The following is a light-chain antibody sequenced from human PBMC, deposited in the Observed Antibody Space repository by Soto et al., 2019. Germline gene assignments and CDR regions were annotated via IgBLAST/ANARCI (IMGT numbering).Light chain of an antibody. CDR1: QTINNY. CDR2: TAS. V-gene: IGKV1-39*01. Sequence: DIQMTQSPSSLSASVGDRVTITCRASQTINNYLNWYQQRPGEAPKLLISTASSLRSGVSSRFGGSRSGTEFTLTISSLQPEDFATYYYLQSYGAPRTFGQGTKVDIK. CDR3: LQSYGAPRT. J-gene: IGKJ1*01.